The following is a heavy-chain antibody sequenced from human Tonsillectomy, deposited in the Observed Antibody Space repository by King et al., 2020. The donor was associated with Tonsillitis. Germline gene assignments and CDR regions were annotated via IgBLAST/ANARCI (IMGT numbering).Heavy chain of an antibody. CDR2: ISWNSGSI. J-gene: IGHJ4*02. Sequence: VQLVESGGGLVQPGRSLRLSCAASGFTFDDYAMHWVRQAPGKGLEWVSGISWNSGSIGYADSVKGRFTISRDNAKNSLYLQMNSLRAEDTALYYCAKDMTYSYGFSPFDYWGQGTLVTVSS. CDR1: GFTFDDYA. D-gene: IGHD5-18*01. V-gene: IGHV3-9*01. CDR3: AKDMTYSYGFSPFDY.